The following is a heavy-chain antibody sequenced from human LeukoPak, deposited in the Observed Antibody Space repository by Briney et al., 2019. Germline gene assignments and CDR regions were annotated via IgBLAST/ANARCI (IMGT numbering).Heavy chain of an antibody. CDR2: VNPDTGNT. D-gene: IGHD3/OR15-3a*01. CDR3: ARRGLVAGIYDLVYGFDI. Sequence: ASVKVSCKTTGYSFTTFHINWVRHAPGQGPERMGWVNPDTGNTGFAQKFQGRVTITQNNSVTTVYMELSSLTSADTAVYYCARRGLVAGIYDLVYGFDIWGQGTMVTVSS. V-gene: IGHV1-8*03. CDR1: GYSFTTFH. J-gene: IGHJ3*02.